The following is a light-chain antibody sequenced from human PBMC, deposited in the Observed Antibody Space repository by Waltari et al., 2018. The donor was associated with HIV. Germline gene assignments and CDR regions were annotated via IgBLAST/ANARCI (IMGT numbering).Light chain of an antibody. CDR1: SSDVGGYNY. J-gene: IGLJ2*01. CDR2: YVS. V-gene: IGLV2-14*03. Sequence: QSALTQPASVSGSPGQSITISCTGTSSDVGGYNYVSWYQHAPAKAPKPMIHYVSKGPSGFSNRFSGSKAGNTASLTIAGLQAEDEADYYCSSYTSSSTFGVFGGGTKLTVL. CDR3: SSYTSSSTFGV.